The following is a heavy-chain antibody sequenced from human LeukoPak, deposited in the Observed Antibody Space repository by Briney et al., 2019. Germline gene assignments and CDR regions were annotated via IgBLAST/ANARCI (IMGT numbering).Heavy chain of an antibody. D-gene: IGHD3-10*01. Sequence: GRSLRLSCAASGFTFSSYGMHWVRQAPGKGLEWVAVISYDGSNKYYADSVKGRFTISRDNSKNTLYLQMNSLRAEDTAVYYCAKGPQVLLWFGESPYYYGMDVWGQGTTVTVSS. CDR1: GFTFSSYG. V-gene: IGHV3-30*18. CDR2: ISYDGSNK. J-gene: IGHJ6*02. CDR3: AKGPQVLLWFGESPYYYGMDV.